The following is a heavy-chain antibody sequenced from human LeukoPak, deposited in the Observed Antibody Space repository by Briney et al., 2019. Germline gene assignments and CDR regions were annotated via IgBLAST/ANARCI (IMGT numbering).Heavy chain of an antibody. V-gene: IGHV3-33*01. J-gene: IGHJ4*02. CDR1: GFTFSSYG. D-gene: IGHD1-26*01. Sequence: QPGGSLRLSCAASGFTFSSYGMHWVRQAPGKGLEWVAVIWYDGSNKDYADSVKGRFIISRDNSKNTLYLQMNSLRAEDTAVYYCARDLFVKGAITFRDFDYWGQGTLVTVSS. CDR2: IWYDGSNK. CDR3: ARDLFVKGAITFRDFDY.